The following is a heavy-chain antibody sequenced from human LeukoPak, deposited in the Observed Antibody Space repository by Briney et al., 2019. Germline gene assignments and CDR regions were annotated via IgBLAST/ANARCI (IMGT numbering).Heavy chain of an antibody. D-gene: IGHD6-19*01. V-gene: IGHV3-48*01. CDR2: VSPSSSSI. CDR1: GFTFSSYE. J-gene: IGHJ4*02. Sequence: GGSLRLSCAASGFTFSSYEMNWVRQAPGKGLEWVSYVSPSSSSIYYAGSVKGRFTISRDNAKNSLYLQMNSLRAVDTAVYYCAREHTPYGSGCTAAYWGQGTLVTVSS. CDR3: AREHTPYGSGCTAAY.